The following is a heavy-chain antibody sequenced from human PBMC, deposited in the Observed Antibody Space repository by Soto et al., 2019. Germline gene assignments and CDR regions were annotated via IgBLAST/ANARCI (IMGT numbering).Heavy chain of an antibody. D-gene: IGHD2-15*01. CDR3: ARMRGGGSRFDY. CDR1: SGSISSSNW. J-gene: IGHJ4*02. CDR2: IYHSGST. Sequence: PSETLSLTCAVSSGSISSSNWWSWVRQPPGKGLEWIGEIYHSGSTNYNPSLKSRVTISVDKSKNQFSLKLSSVTAADTAVYYCARMRGGGSRFDYWGQGTLVTVSS. V-gene: IGHV4-4*02.